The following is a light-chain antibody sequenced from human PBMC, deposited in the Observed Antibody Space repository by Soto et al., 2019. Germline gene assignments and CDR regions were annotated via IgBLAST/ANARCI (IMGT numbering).Light chain of an antibody. Sequence: EIVMTQSPATLSVSPGERATLSCRASQSVSSNLAWYQQKPGQAPRLLIYGASTRATGIPARFSGSRSGTEFTLTISRLQSEDFAVYYGQQYNNWPPVTVGLGTKGEIK. CDR2: GAS. CDR3: QQYNNWPPVT. V-gene: IGKV3-15*01. CDR1: QSVSSN. J-gene: IGKJ1*01.